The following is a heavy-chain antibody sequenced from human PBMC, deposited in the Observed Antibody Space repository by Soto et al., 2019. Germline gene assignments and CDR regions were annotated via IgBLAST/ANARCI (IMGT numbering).Heavy chain of an antibody. CDR3: ARVGDCSSGSCYSGPGYY. J-gene: IGHJ4*02. Sequence: QVQLVESGGGVVQAGTSLRLSCTASGFSLETYGMHWVRQAPGEGLEWVAVLWFDGTTAYYSDTVKGRFTISRDTSKNTLYLQMNSLGAEDTAMYYCARVGDCSSGSCYSGPGYYWGPGTLVTVS. CDR1: GFSLETYG. D-gene: IGHD2-15*01. V-gene: IGHV3-33*01. CDR2: LWFDGTTA.